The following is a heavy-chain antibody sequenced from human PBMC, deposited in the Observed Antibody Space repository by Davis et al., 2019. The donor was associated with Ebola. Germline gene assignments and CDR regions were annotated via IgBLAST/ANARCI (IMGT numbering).Heavy chain of an antibody. V-gene: IGHV4-38-2*01. Sequence: SETLSLTCAVSGYSISSGYYWGWIRQPPGKGLEWIGSIYHSGSTYYNPSLKSRVTISVDTSKNQFSLKLSSVTAADTGVYYCARADDAFDYWGQGTLVTVSS. D-gene: IGHD3-16*01. CDR1: GYSISSGYY. J-gene: IGHJ4*02. CDR3: ARADDAFDY. CDR2: IYHSGST.